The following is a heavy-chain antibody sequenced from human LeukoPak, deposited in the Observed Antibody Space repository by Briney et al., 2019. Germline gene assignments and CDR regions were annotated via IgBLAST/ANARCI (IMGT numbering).Heavy chain of an antibody. CDR1: GYRFSDYG. D-gene: IGHD1-26*01. CDR2: INTYNGNT. J-gene: IGHJ4*02. Sequence: ASVKVSCTTSGYRFSDYGISWVRQAPGQGLQWMGWINTYNGNTEYAQSLQDRATMTIDTATATAYLEVRSLISDDTAVYYCARDLGEGAKRDLDFWGQGTLVTVSS. V-gene: IGHV1-18*01. CDR3: ARDLGEGAKRDLDF.